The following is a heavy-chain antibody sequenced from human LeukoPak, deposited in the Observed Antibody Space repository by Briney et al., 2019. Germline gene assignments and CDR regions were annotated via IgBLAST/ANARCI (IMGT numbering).Heavy chain of an antibody. V-gene: IGHV3-23*01. CDR3: AKDCSSTSCPTSDY. D-gene: IGHD2-2*01. CDR1: GFTFSRYA. Sequence: GGSLRLSCAASGFTFSRYAMSWVRQAPGKGLEWVSAISGSGVSTYYADSVKGRFTISRDNSKNTLYLQMNSLRAEDTAVYYCAKDCSSTSCPTSDYWGQGTLVTVSS. CDR2: ISGSGVST. J-gene: IGHJ4*02.